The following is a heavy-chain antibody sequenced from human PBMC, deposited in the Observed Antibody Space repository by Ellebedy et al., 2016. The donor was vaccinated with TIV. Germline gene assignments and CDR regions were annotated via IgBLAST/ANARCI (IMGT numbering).Heavy chain of an antibody. CDR1: GGTFSSYG. CDR3: ARDRDVLTGFANWFDP. D-gene: IGHD3-9*01. J-gene: IGHJ5*02. Sequence: AASVKVSCKASGGTFSSYGISWVRQAPGQGLEWMGWIIPILGKANYAQKFQGRVTIIADESTSTAYMELSSLRPEDTAVYYCARDRDVLTGFANWFDPWGQGTLVTVSS. V-gene: IGHV1-69*10. CDR2: IIPILGKA.